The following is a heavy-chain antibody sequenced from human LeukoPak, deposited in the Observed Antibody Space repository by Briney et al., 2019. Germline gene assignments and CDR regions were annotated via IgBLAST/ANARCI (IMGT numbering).Heavy chain of an antibody. D-gene: IGHD1-26*01. J-gene: IGHJ4*02. Sequence: SETLSLTCTVSGGSISSYYWSWIRQPPGKGLEWIGYIYYSGSTNYNPSLKSRVTVSVDTSKNQFSLKLSSVTAADTAVYYCARGPRWELLVWGQGTLVTVSS. CDR2: IYYSGST. CDR3: ARGPRWELLV. CDR1: GGSISSYY. V-gene: IGHV4-59*01.